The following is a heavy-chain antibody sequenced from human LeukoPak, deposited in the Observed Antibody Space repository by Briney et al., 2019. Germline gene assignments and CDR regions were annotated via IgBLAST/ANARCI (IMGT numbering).Heavy chain of an antibody. Sequence: GGSLRLSCAASGFTFSSYSMNWVRQAPGKGLEWVSSISSSSSYIYYADSVKGRFTISRDTAKNSLYLQMNSMRAEDTAGYYCAIPTSIAVGREEPNDYWSQGTLVTVSS. J-gene: IGHJ4*02. CDR3: AIPTSIAVGREEPNDY. CDR1: GFTFSSYS. CDR2: ISSSSSYI. D-gene: IGHD6-19*01. V-gene: IGHV3-21*01.